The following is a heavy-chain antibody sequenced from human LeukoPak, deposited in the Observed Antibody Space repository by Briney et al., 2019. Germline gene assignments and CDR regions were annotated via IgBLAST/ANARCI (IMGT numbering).Heavy chain of an antibody. J-gene: IGHJ4*02. CDR3: ARDGSTGWHYFEY. V-gene: IGHV3-23*01. D-gene: IGHD6-19*01. Sequence: GGSLRLSCVASGFTFNIYAMTWVRQAPGKGLEWVSAIRGSGDSTYYADSVKGRFTISRDNSKNTLYLQMNSLRTEDTAVYYCARDGSTGWHYFEYWGQGTLVTVSS. CDR1: GFTFNIYA. CDR2: IRGSGDST.